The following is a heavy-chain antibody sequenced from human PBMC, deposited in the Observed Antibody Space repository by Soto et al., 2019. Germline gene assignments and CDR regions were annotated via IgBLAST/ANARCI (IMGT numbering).Heavy chain of an antibody. Sequence: EVQLLESGGGLVQPGGSLRLSCGGSGFTFNSYAMTWVRQAPGKGLEWVSAISGSGGTTYYANSVKGRFTISRDQSKDPVYLPKNRLRAEEKAIYYCGKGPHYGSGTYSDSYLDYWGQGTLVTVSS. J-gene: IGHJ4*02. D-gene: IGHD3-10*01. CDR2: ISGSGGTT. CDR1: GFTFNSYA. CDR3: GKGPHYGSGTYSDSYLDY. V-gene: IGHV3-23*01.